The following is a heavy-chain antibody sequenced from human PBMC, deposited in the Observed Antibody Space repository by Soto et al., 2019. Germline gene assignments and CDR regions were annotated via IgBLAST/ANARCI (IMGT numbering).Heavy chain of an antibody. V-gene: IGHV3-66*01. Sequence: GGSLRLSCAASGFTVSSNYMSWVRQAPGKGLEWVSVIYSGGSTYYADSVKGRFTISRDNSKNTLYLQMNSLRAADTAVYYCARTYCSSTSCYLFDYWGQGTLVTVSS. CDR2: IYSGGST. J-gene: IGHJ4*02. D-gene: IGHD2-2*01. CDR3: ARTYCSSTSCYLFDY. CDR1: GFTVSSNY.